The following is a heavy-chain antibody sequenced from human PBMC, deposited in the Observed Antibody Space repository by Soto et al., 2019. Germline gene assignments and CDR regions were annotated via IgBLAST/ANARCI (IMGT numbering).Heavy chain of an antibody. CDR1: GFTFSAFP. Sequence: EVQLVESGGGLVQPGRSLRLSCAVSGFTFSAFPIHWVRRASGKGLEWVGRIRSRVNGHTTAYGASVTGRFTISRDDSRNVAYLQMTGLKIEDTAVYYCTRQSTEGYRKNNWFATWGQGTLVTVSS. D-gene: IGHD4-4*01. V-gene: IGHV3-73*01. J-gene: IGHJ5*02. CDR3: TRQSTEGYRKNNWFAT. CDR2: IRSRVNGHTT.